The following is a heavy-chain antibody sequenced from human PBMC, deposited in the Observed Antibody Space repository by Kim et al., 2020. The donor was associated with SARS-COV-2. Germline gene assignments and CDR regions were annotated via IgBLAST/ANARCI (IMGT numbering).Heavy chain of an antibody. CDR2: ISGSGGST. CDR3: AKSVNYGSGSYYPQLYYYYGMDV. CDR1: GFTFSSYA. D-gene: IGHD3-10*01. V-gene: IGHV3-23*01. Sequence: GGSLRLSCAASGFTFSSYAMSWVRQAPGKGLEWVSAISGSGGSTYYADSVKGRFTISRDNSKNTLYLQMNSLRAEDTAVYYCAKSVNYGSGSYYPQLYYYYGMDVWGQGTTVTVSS. J-gene: IGHJ6*02.